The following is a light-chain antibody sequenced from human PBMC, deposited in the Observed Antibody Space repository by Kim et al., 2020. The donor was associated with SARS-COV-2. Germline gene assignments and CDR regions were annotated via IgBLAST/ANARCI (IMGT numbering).Light chain of an antibody. Sequence: PGQRVTISCSGSSSNIGSNYVYWYQQLPGTAPKLLIYRNNQRPSGVPDRFSGSKSGTSASLAISRLRSEDEAEYYCAAWDDSLSRVFGGGTQLTVL. CDR2: RNN. CDR1: SSNIGSNY. CDR3: AAWDDSLSRV. J-gene: IGLJ3*02. V-gene: IGLV1-47*01.